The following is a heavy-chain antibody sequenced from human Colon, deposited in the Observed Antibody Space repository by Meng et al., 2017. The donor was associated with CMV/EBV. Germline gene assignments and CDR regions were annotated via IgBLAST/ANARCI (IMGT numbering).Heavy chain of an antibody. D-gene: IGHD6-19*01. CDR3: SRGLIAVAAYAMNV. CDR1: GFNFGSYW. J-gene: IGHJ6*02. Sequence: GESLKISCVGSGFNFGSYWIHWVHQAPGKGLEWVANIKQDGSEEYYADSVKGRFTISRDNAKKSLYLQMNSLRVEDTAVYYCSRGLIAVAAYAMNVWGQGTTVTVSS. V-gene: IGHV3-7*04. CDR2: IKQDGSEE.